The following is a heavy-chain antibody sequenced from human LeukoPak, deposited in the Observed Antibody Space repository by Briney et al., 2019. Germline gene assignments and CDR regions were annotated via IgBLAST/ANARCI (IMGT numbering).Heavy chain of an antibody. CDR2: IIPIFGTA. CDR1: GGTFSSYA. V-gene: IGHV1-69*13. J-gene: IGHJ6*02. D-gene: IGHD4-17*01. CDR3: ARGPGGDYVYYGMDV. Sequence: GASVKVSCKASGGTFSSYAISWVRQAPGQGLEWMGGIIPIFGTANYAQKFQGRATITADESTSTAYMELSSLRSEDTAVYYCARGPGGDYVYYGMDVWGQGTTVTVSS.